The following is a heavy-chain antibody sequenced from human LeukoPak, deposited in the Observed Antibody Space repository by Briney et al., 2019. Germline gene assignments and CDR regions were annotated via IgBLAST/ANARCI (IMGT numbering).Heavy chain of an antibody. V-gene: IGHV3-30*02. J-gene: IGHJ3*02. CDR3: AESAIVATFYDAFDI. CDR2: IRYDGSNK. Sequence: GGSLRLSCAASGFTFSSYGMHWVRQAPGKGLEWVAFIRYDGSNKYYSDSVKGRFTISRDNSKNTLYLQMNSLRVEDTAVYYCAESAIVATFYDAFDIWGQGTMVIVSS. CDR1: GFTFSSYG. D-gene: IGHD5-12*01.